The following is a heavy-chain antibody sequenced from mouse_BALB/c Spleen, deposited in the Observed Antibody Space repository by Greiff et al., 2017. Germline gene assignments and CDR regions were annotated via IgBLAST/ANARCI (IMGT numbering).Heavy chain of an antibody. D-gene: IGHD1-1*01. J-gene: IGHJ1*01. CDR2: IDPENGNT. CDR3: ARCHYYGSSYWYFDV. CDR1: GFNIKDYY. V-gene: IGHV14-1*02. Sequence: EVQLVESGAELVRPGALVKLSCKASGFNIKDYYMHWVKQRPEQGLEWIGWIDPENGNTIYDPKFQGKASITADTSSNTAYLQLSSLTSEDTAVYYCARCHYYGSSYWYFDVWGAGTTVTVSS.